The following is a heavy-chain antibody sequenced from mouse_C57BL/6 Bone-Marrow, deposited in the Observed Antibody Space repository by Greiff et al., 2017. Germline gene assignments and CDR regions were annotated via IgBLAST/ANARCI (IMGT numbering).Heavy chain of an antibody. CDR3: ARWGAYYSNYDAMDY. CDR1: GYTFTSYG. J-gene: IGHJ4*01. D-gene: IGHD2-5*01. Sequence: VHLVESGAELARPGASVKLSCKASGYTFTSYGISWVKQRTGQGLEWIGEIYPRSGNTYYNEKFKGKATLTADKSSSTAYMELRSLTSEDSAVYFCARWGAYYSNYDAMDYWGQGTSVTVSS. V-gene: IGHV1-81*01. CDR2: IYPRSGNT.